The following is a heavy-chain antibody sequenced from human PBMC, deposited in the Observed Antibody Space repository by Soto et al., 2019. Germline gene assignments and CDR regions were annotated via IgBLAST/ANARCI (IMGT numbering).Heavy chain of an antibody. CDR2: INYSGST. D-gene: IGHD6-13*01. Sequence: SETLSLTCAVYGGSFSGYYWSWIRQPPGKGLEWIGEINYSGSTNYNPSLKSRVTISVDTSKNQFSLKLTSVTAADTAVYYCARVKAAAFFYNWFDPWGQGTLVTVSS. J-gene: IGHJ5*02. V-gene: IGHV4-34*01. CDR1: GGSFSGYY. CDR3: ARVKAAAFFYNWFDP.